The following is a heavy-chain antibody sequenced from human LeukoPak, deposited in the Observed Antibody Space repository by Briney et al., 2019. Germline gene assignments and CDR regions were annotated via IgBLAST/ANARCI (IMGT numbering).Heavy chain of an antibody. D-gene: IGHD6-19*01. Sequence: GRSLRLSCAASGFTFSDYAMHWVRQAPGKGLEWVAVMSYDGSNKYYADSVKGRFTISRDNSKNTLYVQMNSLRVEGTAVYYCARDFQWLRAMDVWGQGTTVTVSS. CDR2: MSYDGSNK. CDR3: ARDFQWLRAMDV. CDR1: GFTFSDYA. J-gene: IGHJ6*02. V-gene: IGHV3-30-3*01.